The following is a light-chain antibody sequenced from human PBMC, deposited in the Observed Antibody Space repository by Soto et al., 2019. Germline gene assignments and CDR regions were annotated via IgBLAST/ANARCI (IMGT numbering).Light chain of an antibody. CDR2: LGS. CDR1: QSLLHSDGYIY. CDR3: MQALQTPWT. J-gene: IGKJ1*01. Sequence: DIVMTQSPLSLPVTPGEPASISCRSSQSLLHSDGYIYLDWYLQRPGQSPHLLICLGSNRASGVPDRFSGSGSGTHFTLTISRVEAEDFGVYYCMQALQTPWTFGQGTRVEVK. V-gene: IGKV2-28*01.